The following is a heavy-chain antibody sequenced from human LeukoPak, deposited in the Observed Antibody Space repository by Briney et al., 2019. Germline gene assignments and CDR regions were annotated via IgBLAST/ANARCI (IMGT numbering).Heavy chain of an antibody. CDR1: GFTFSSYW. D-gene: IGHD2-21*01. CDR3: AREVVAEGDAFDI. V-gene: IGHV3-74*01. CDR2: INSDGSTT. Sequence: GGSLRLSCAASGFTFSSYWMHWVRQAPGKGLVWVSRINSDGSTTNYADSVKGRFTISRDNAKNSLFLQMNSLRAEDTAVYYCAREVVAEGDAFDIWGQGTMVTVSS. J-gene: IGHJ3*02.